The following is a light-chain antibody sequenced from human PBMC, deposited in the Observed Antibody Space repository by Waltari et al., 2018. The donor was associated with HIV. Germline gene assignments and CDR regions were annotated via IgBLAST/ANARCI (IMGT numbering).Light chain of an antibody. V-gene: IGLV2-8*01. CDR1: ASDVGAYNY. J-gene: IGLJ2*01. Sequence: QSALTQPPSASGSPGQSVTISCTGKASDVGAYNYVSWYQQHPGKPPKLIIYEVFKRPAGVLDRFSGAKSGNTASLTVSGLQAEDEANYYCASYAGRNTLVFGGGTKLTVL. CDR2: EVF. CDR3: ASYAGRNTLV.